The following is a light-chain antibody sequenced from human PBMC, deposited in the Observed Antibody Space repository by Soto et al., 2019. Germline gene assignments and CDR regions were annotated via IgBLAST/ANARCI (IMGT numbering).Light chain of an antibody. CDR1: QNVGSRY. CDR2: GTS. Sequence: EIVLPQSPGTLSLSPGERATLSCRASQNVGSRYLAWYQQKPGQAPRLLIYGTSNRATGIPDRFSGSGSGTDFSLTISSLEPGDLAVYYCQQYGSSPRTFGQGTKVEIK. J-gene: IGKJ1*01. V-gene: IGKV3-20*01. CDR3: QQYGSSPRT.